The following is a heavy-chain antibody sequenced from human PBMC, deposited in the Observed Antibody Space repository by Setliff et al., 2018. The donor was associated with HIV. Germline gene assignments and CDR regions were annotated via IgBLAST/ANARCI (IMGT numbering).Heavy chain of an antibody. V-gene: IGHV3-9*01. D-gene: IGHD5-18*01. Sequence: GGSLRLSCAASGFTFDDFGMSWVRQGPGKGLEWVSGISWNSGSIGYADSVKGRFTISRDNAKNSLYLQMNSLRAEDTALYYCAKGASVDTAMVNYWGQGTLVTVSS. CDR2: ISWNSGSI. CDR3: AKGASVDTAMVNY. J-gene: IGHJ4*02. CDR1: GFTFDDFG.